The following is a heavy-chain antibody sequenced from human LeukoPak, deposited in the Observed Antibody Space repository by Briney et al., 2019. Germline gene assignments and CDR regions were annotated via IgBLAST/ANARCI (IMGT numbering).Heavy chain of an antibody. Sequence: PSQTLSLTCTVSGGSISSGGYYWSWIRQHPGKGLEWIGYVYYSGSTNYNPSLKSRVTISVDTSKNQFSLKLSSVTAADTAVYYCARHTTTPDSYLAYWGQGTLVTVSS. CDR1: GGSISSGGYY. D-gene: IGHD1-1*01. CDR3: ARHTTTPDSYLAY. J-gene: IGHJ4*02. CDR2: VYYSGST. V-gene: IGHV4-31*03.